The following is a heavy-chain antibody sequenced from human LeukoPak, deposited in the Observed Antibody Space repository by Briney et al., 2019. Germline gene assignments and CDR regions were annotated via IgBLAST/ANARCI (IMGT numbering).Heavy chain of an antibody. J-gene: IGHJ4*02. V-gene: IGHV4-39*02. D-gene: IGHD6-19*01. CDR2: IYYSGET. Sequence: PSETLPHTCSVSVGSISNISYYWGWIRQTPGKGLEWIGSIYYSGETNYNPSLKSRLTISVATSKSHFSLKLSSVTAADAAVYYCATLRTSGWYLVYSGQGTVVTVSS. CDR1: VGSISNISYY. CDR3: ATLRTSGWYLVY.